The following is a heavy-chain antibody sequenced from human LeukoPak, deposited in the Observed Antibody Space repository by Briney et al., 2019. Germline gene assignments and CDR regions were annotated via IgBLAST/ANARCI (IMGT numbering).Heavy chain of an antibody. CDR1: GGSISSGGYY. Sequence: PSETLSLTCTVSGGSISSGGYYWSWIRQHPGRGLEWIGYIYYSGSTYYNPSLKSRVTISVDTSKNQFSLKLSSVTAADTAVYYCARRIAYYYDSSGYYDYWGQGTLVTVSS. CDR3: ARRIAYYYDSSGYYDY. D-gene: IGHD3-22*01. CDR2: IYYSGST. J-gene: IGHJ4*02. V-gene: IGHV4-31*03.